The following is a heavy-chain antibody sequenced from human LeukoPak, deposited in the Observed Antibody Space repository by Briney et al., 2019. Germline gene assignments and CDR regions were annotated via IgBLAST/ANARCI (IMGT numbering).Heavy chain of an antibody. Sequence: HTGGSLRLSCAASGFTFSSYAMHWVRQAPGKGLEWVAVISYDGSNKYYADSVKGRFTISRDNSKNTLYLQMNSLRAEDTAVYYCAREQNRITIFGVVGDYFDYWGQGTLVTVSS. CDR3: AREQNRITIFGVVGDYFDY. D-gene: IGHD3-3*01. CDR1: GFTFSSYA. J-gene: IGHJ4*02. V-gene: IGHV3-30-3*01. CDR2: ISYDGSNK.